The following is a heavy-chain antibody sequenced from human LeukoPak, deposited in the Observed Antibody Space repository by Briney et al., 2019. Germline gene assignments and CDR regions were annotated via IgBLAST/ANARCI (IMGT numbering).Heavy chain of an antibody. CDR3: ARFAGVYYFDY. J-gene: IGHJ4*02. Sequence: SETLSLTCTVSGGSISSYYWSWIRQPPGRGLEWIGYIYYSGSTNYNPSLKSRDTIAVDTSKNKFSLKLSSVTAADTAVYYCARFAGVYYFDYWGQGTLVTVSS. D-gene: IGHD2-8*01. CDR1: GGSISSYY. V-gene: IGHV4-59*01. CDR2: IYYSGST.